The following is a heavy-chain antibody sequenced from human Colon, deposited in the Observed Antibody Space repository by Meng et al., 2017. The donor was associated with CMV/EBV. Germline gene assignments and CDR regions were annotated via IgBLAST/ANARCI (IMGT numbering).Heavy chain of an antibody. D-gene: IGHD1-26*01. J-gene: IGHJ4*02. Sequence: HLHTPGHSAAEPPTTTSLTFAISGDSFSSDSAAWNWIRQSPSRGLEWLGRTYYRSQWYFDYEVSVIGRITINADTSKNEFSRQLRSVTPDDTAVYYCARGWELGSWGQGTLVTVSS. V-gene: IGHV6-1*01. CDR1: GDSFSSDSAA. CDR2: TYYRSQWYF. CDR3: ARGWELGS.